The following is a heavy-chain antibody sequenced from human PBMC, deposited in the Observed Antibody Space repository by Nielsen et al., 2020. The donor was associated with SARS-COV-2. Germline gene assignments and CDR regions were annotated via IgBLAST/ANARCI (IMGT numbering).Heavy chain of an antibody. CDR3: AGGADFWTGTQKYYMDV. CDR1: GFTFSSTW. CDR2: INTSGSGT. V-gene: IGHV3-74*01. D-gene: IGHD3-3*01. J-gene: IGHJ6*03. Sequence: GGSLRLSCSASGFTFSSTWMDWVRQAPGQGLVWVSRINTSGSGTTYADFVKGRFAVSRDNAENTVVLQMHSLRVEDTAVYFCAGGADFWTGTQKYYMDVWGKGTTVTVSS.